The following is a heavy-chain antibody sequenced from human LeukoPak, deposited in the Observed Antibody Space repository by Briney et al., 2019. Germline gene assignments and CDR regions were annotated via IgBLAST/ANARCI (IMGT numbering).Heavy chain of an antibody. CDR3: ATSPKLYYYYGMDV. D-gene: IGHD2-15*01. CDR2: FDPEDGET. V-gene: IGHV1-24*01. J-gene: IGHJ6*02. CDR1: GYTLTELS. Sequence: ASVKVSCKVSGYTLTELSMHWVRQAPGKGLEWMGGFDPEDGETIYAQKFQGRVTMTEDTSTDTAYMELSSLRSGDTAVYYCATSPKLYYYYGMDVWGQGTTVTVSS.